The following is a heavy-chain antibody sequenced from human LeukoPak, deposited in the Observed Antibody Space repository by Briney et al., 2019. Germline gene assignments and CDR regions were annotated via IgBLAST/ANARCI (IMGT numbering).Heavy chain of an antibody. Sequence: GGSLRLSCAASGFIFSSFSMNWVRQAPGKGLEWVSYISSTGITTYYADSVKGQFTVSRDNDKDSLYLQLNSLRDEDTAVYYCARDLISGDYTFDYWGQGALVTVSS. CDR2: ISSTGITT. V-gene: IGHV3-48*02. CDR3: ARDLISGDYTFDY. J-gene: IGHJ4*02. D-gene: IGHD4-11*01. CDR1: GFIFSSFS.